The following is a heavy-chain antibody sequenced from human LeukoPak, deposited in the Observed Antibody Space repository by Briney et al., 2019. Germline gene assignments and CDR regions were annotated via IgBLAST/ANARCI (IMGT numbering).Heavy chain of an antibody. CDR1: GFTFSSYA. D-gene: IGHD1-26*01. CDR2: ISGSGGST. V-gene: IGHV3-23*01. Sequence: GGSLRLSCAASGFTFSSYAMSWVRQAPGKGLEWVSAISGSGGSTYYADSVKGRFTISRDNARNSLFLQMDSLRAEDTAVYYCARVGQYSGSYNSHWGQGTLVTVSS. CDR3: ARVGQYSGSYNSH. J-gene: IGHJ4*02.